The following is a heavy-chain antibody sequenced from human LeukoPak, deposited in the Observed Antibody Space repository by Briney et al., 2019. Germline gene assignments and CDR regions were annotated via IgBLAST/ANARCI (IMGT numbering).Heavy chain of an antibody. D-gene: IGHD6-13*01. Sequence: SGGSLRLSCAASGFTFSHHWMHWVGHVPGKGLVGVSRINSDGSSTTYADSVKGRFTISRDNARNTLYLQMNSLRAEDTAVHYCARATSYSNYGMDVWGQGTTVTVSS. J-gene: IGHJ6*02. CDR3: ARATSYSNYGMDV. V-gene: IGHV3-74*01. CDR2: INSDGSST. CDR1: GFTFSHHW.